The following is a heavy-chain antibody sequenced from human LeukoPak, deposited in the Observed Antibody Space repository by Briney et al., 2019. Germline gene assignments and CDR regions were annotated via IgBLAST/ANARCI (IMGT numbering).Heavy chain of an antibody. V-gene: IGHV4-59*01. Sequence: SETLSLTCTVSGGSISSYYWSWIRQPPGKGLEWIAYIYYSGSTNYNPSLKSRVTISVDTSKNQFSLKLSSVTAADTAVYYCARVRRHNWFDPWGQGTLVTVSS. CDR1: GGSISSYY. CDR3: ARVRRHNWFDP. CDR2: IYYSGST. J-gene: IGHJ5*02.